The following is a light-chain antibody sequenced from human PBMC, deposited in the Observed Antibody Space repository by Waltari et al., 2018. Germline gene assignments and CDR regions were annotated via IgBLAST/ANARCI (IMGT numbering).Light chain of an antibody. Sequence: DIVMTQSPDSLAVSLGERATINSKSSESLLYNSNNKNYLAWYQQKPGQPPKLLIYWASTRESGAPDRFSGSGSGADFTLTISSLQPEDIATYYCQQHDNLPPITFGPGTKVDIK. V-gene: IGKV4-1*01. CDR2: WAS. CDR1: ESLLYNSNNKNY. CDR3: QQHDNLPPIT. J-gene: IGKJ3*01.